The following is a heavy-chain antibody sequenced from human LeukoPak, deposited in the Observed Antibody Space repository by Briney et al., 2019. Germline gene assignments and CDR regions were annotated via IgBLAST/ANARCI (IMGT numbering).Heavy chain of an antibody. CDR3: ATLSGSYLFDY. CDR1: GFTFKNAW. D-gene: IGHD1-26*01. Sequence: GSLRLSCAVSGFTFKNAWMSWVRQPPGKGLEWIGSIYYSGSTYYNPSLESRVTISVDTSKNQFSLKLSSVTAADTAVYYCATLSGSYLFDYWGQGTLVTVSS. J-gene: IGHJ4*02. CDR2: IYYSGST. V-gene: IGHV4-38-2*01.